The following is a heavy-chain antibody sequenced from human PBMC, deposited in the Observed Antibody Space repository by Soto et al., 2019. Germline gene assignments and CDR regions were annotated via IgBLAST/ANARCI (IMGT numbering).Heavy chain of an antibody. J-gene: IGHJ5*02. CDR2: IRSKAYGGTT. Sequence: SLRLSCTASGFTFGDYAMSWFRQAPGKGLEWVGFIRSKAYGGTTEYAASVKGRFTISRDDSKSIAYLQMNSLKTEDTAVYYCSRDGSGSYYSWFDPWGQGTLVTVSS. V-gene: IGHV3-49*03. CDR1: GFTFGDYA. D-gene: IGHD3-10*01. CDR3: SRDGSGSYYSWFDP.